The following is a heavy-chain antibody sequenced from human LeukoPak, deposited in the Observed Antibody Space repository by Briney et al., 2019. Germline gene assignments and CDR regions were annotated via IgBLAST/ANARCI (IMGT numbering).Heavy chain of an antibody. CDR2: ISSSSSYI. Sequence: GGSLRLSCAASGFTFSSYSMNWVRQAPGKGLEWVSSISSSSSYIYYADSVKGRLTISRDNAKNTLYLQMNSLRAEDTAVYYCASEYSSSSGHFWGQGTLVTVSS. CDR1: GFTFSSYS. D-gene: IGHD6-6*01. CDR3: ASEYSSSSGHF. J-gene: IGHJ4*02. V-gene: IGHV3-21*01.